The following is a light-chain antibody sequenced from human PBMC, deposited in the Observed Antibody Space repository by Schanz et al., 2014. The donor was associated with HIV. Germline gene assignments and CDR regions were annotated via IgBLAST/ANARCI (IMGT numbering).Light chain of an antibody. CDR2: EVS. CDR3: CSYAGTNNLGV. Sequence: QSALTQPPSASGSPGQSVTISCTGTSSDVGGYNYVSWYQQHPGKAPKLMIYEVSKRPSGVPDRFSGSKSGNTASLTVSGLQTEDEADYYCCSYAGTNNLGVFGGGTKLT. CDR1: SSDVGGYNY. V-gene: IGLV2-8*01. J-gene: IGLJ3*02.